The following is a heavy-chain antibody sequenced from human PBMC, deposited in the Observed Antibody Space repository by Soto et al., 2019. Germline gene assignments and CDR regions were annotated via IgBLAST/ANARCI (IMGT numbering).Heavy chain of an antibody. Sequence: QVQLMQSGAEMKQPGASVKVSCRASGYSFSDFGISWVRQAPGQGLEWVGWTGTSNDKTDYAQKVQGRVTMTTDTSTNTAYMELRGLRSDDTAVYYCARGRGELRFDPWGQGTLVTVSS. CDR1: GYSFSDFG. D-gene: IGHD1-7*01. CDR2: TGTSNDKT. J-gene: IGHJ5*02. V-gene: IGHV1-18*01. CDR3: ARGRGELRFDP.